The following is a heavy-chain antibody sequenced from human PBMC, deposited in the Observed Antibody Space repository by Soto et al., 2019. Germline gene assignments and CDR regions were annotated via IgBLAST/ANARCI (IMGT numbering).Heavy chain of an antibody. CDR2: IFYSGGT. CDR1: GGSILDSTYY. D-gene: IGHD3-22*01. J-gene: IGHJ5*02. Sequence: QLLLQESGPGLVKPSETLSLTCTVSGGSILDSTYYWAWIRQSPGKGLEWIGTIFYSGGTFYTPSLKSRATMSVDTSNNQFPLKLSSVTAADTAVYYCARQASGYYYGWFDPWGQGTLVTVSS. V-gene: IGHV4-39*01. CDR3: ARQASGYYYGWFDP.